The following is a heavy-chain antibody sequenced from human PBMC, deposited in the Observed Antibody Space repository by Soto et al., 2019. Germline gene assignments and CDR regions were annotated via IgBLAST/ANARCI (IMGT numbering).Heavy chain of an antibody. CDR2: IYYSGST. Sequence: SETLSLTCTVSGGSISSSSYYWGWIRQPPGKGLEWIGSIYYSGSTYYNPSLKSRVTISVDTSKNQFSLKVTSVTVADTAVYYCARLGGYCSSSSCYGYYDMDVWGQGTTVTVSS. CDR1: GGSISSSSYY. CDR3: ARLGGYCSSSSCYGYYDMDV. J-gene: IGHJ6*02. D-gene: IGHD2-2*01. V-gene: IGHV4-39*01.